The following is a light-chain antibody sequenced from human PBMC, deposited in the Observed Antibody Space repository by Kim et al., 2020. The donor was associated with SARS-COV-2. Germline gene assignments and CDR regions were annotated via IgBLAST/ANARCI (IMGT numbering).Light chain of an antibody. CDR2: YVS. Sequence: VGDRVTITWRASENIDRWLAWYQQKPGKAPKLLIYYVSSLESGVPSRFSGSGSGTEFTLTISSLQPDDFATYFCQQYLSSSPSVSFGGGTKVDIK. V-gene: IGKV1-5*01. J-gene: IGKJ4*01. CDR3: QQYLSSSPSVS. CDR1: ENIDRW.